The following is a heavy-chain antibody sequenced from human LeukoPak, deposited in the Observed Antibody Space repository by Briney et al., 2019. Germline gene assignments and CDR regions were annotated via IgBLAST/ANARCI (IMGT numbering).Heavy chain of an antibody. CDR1: GYSVGSGYY. CDR3: ARTYGDYGTTYYYYYMDV. Sequence: SETLSLTCAVSGYSVGSGYYWAWIRQPLGKGLEWIGSIYRTGSTYYNPSLRSRVTLSLDTSYNQLSLRLRSVTAADTATYFCARTYGDYGTTYYYYYMDVWGQGTTVTVSS. J-gene: IGHJ6*03. V-gene: IGHV4-38-2*01. CDR2: IYRTGST. D-gene: IGHD4-17*01.